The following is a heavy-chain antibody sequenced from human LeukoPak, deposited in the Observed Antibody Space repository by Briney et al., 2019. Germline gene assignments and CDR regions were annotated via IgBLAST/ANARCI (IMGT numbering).Heavy chain of an antibody. D-gene: IGHD1-26*01. CDR3: ARTWAGGFDV. CDR1: GFTFSYYW. CDR2: IKEDGTEE. V-gene: IGHV3-7*01. Sequence: GGSLRLSCAASGFTFSYYWMSWVRQAPWKGLEWVANIKEDGTEEHYVDSVKDRFTVSRDIAKNSLFLQMNSLRAEDTAVYYCARTWAGGFDVWGQGTMVTVSS. J-gene: IGHJ3*01.